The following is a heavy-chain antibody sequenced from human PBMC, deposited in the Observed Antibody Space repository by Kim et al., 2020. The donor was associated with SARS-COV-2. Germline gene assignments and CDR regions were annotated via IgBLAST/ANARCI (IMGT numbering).Heavy chain of an antibody. D-gene: IGHD3-10*01. V-gene: IGHV3-53*01. CDR1: GFSVSSNY. J-gene: IGHJ4*02. CDR3: AGWPAYYYHSGTLGFDY. CDR2: ILSDSDTT. Sequence: GGSLRLSCEASGFSVSSNYMSWVRQAPGKGLEWVSVILSDSDTTYYADSVKGRFTISRDNSKNTLYLRMNSVRAEDTAMYYCAGWPAYYYHSGTLGFDYWGQGTPVTVSS.